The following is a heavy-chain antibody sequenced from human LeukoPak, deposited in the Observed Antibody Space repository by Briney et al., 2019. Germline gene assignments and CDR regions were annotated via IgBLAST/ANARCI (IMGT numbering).Heavy chain of an antibody. CDR1: GYTFTGYY. CDR2: INPNSGGT. CDR3: ARGELVGLGATSAGWFDP. J-gene: IGHJ5*02. D-gene: IGHD1-26*01. Sequence: ASVKVSCKASGYTFTGYYMHWVRQAPGQGLEWMGRINPNSGGTNYAQKFQGRVTMTRDTSISTAYMELSRLRSDDTTMYYCARGELVGLGATSAGWFDPWGRGTLVTVSS. V-gene: IGHV1-2*06.